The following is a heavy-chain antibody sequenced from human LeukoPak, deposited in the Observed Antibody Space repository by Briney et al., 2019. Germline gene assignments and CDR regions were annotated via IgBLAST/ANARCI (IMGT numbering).Heavy chain of an antibody. D-gene: IGHD3-10*01. CDR1: GFTFSSYG. CDR2: IRYDGSNK. Sequence: PGGSLRLSCAASGFTFSSYGMHWVRQAPGKGLEWVAFIRYDGSNKYYADSVKGRFTISRDNSKNTLYLQMNSLRAEDTAVYYCATLARYYYGSGSYLGDYWGQGTLVTVSS. V-gene: IGHV3-30*02. CDR3: ATLARYYYGSGSYLGDY. J-gene: IGHJ4*02.